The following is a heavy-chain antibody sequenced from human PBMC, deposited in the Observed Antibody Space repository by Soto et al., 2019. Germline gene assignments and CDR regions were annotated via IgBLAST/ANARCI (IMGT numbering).Heavy chain of an antibody. Sequence: QLQLQESGSGLVKPSQTLSLTCAVSGGSISSGGYSWSWIRQPPGKGLEWIGYIYHNGSTYYNPSHRMRVTIAVEKAKNQISLKLSSGTAADTAVYYCAAGGGLPRYYWGQGTLVTVSS. D-gene: IGHD2-15*01. CDR1: GGSISSGGYS. J-gene: IGHJ4*02. CDR2: IYHNGST. V-gene: IGHV4-30-2*01. CDR3: AAGGGLPRYY.